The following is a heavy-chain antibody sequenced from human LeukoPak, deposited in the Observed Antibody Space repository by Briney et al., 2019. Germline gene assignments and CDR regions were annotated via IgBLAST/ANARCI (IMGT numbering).Heavy chain of an antibody. CDR1: GYSISSYY. V-gene: IGHV4-59*01. CDR3: AKLGGGTYSLGLDAFDI. CDR2: IYYSGSA. J-gene: IGHJ3*02. Sequence: SETLSLTCTVSGYSISSYYWSWIRQPPGKGLEWIGYIYYSGSANYNPSLKSRVTISVDTSKNQSSLKLSSVTAADTAVYYCAKLGGGTYSLGLDAFDIWGQGTMVTVSS. D-gene: IGHD1-26*01.